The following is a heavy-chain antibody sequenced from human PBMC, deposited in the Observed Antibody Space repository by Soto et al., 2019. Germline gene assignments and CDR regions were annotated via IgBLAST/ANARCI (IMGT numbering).Heavy chain of an antibody. Sequence: SETLSLTCTVSGGSISSYYWSWIRQPPGKGLEWIGYVYDRGSTNYNPSLKSRVTISVDTSKNQFSLKLSSVTAADTAVYYCARVSSSGWSYFDYWGQGTLVPVSS. CDR1: GGSISSYY. D-gene: IGHD6-19*01. CDR2: VYDRGST. V-gene: IGHV4-59*01. J-gene: IGHJ4*02. CDR3: ARVSSSGWSYFDY.